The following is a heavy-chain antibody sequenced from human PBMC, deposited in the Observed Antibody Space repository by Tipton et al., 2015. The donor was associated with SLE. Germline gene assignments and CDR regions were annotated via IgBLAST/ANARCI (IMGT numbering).Heavy chain of an antibody. Sequence: SLRLSCAASGLTYDDYAMHWVRQAPGKGLEWVSGISWNSGFIGYADSVKGRFIISRDNAKNSLYLQMNSLRAEDTAVYYCARDLVNHYDSSGVSDYWGQGTQVTVSS. D-gene: IGHD3-22*01. J-gene: IGHJ4*02. CDR1: GLTYDDYA. CDR3: ARDLVNHYDSSGVSDY. CDR2: ISWNSGFI. V-gene: IGHV3-9*01.